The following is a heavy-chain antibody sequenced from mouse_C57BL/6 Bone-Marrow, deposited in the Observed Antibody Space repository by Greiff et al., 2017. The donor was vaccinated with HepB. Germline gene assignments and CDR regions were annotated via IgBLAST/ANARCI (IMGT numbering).Heavy chain of an antibody. CDR1: GYTFTSYW. J-gene: IGHJ4*01. CDR3: ARWLNAMDY. Sequence: VQLQQPGAELVKPGASVKLSCKASGYTFTSYWMQWVKQRPGQGLEWIGEIDPSDSYTNYNQKFKGKATLTVDKSSSTAYMQLSSLTSEDSAVYYCARWLNAMDYWGQGTSVTVSS. V-gene: IGHV1-50*01. D-gene: IGHD2-2*01. CDR2: IDPSDSYT.